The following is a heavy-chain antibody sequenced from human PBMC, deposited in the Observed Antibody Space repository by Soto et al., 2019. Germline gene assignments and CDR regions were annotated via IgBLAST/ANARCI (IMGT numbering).Heavy chain of an antibody. D-gene: IGHD3-22*01. Sequence: QVQLVESGGGVVQPGRSLRLSCAASGFTFSSYGMHWVRQAPGKGLEWVAVIWYDGSNKYYADSVKGRFTISRDNSKNTLYLQINRLRAEDTDVYYCARDYYDSSGYFNYWGQGTLVTVSS. CDR1: GFTFSSYG. CDR3: ARDYYDSSGYFNY. J-gene: IGHJ4*02. V-gene: IGHV3-33*01. CDR2: IWYDGSNK.